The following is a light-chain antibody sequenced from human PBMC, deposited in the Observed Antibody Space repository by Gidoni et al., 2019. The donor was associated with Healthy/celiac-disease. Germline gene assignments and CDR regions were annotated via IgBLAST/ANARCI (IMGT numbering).Light chain of an antibody. V-gene: IGKV3-15*01. CDR3: QQYNNWPPHT. Sequence: EIVMTPSPATLSVSPGERATLSCRASQSVSSNLAWYQQKPGQAPRLLIYGASTRATGIPARLSGSGSGTEFTLTISSLQSEDFAVYYCQQYNNWPPHTFGQGTRLEIK. CDR1: QSVSSN. CDR2: GAS. J-gene: IGKJ5*01.